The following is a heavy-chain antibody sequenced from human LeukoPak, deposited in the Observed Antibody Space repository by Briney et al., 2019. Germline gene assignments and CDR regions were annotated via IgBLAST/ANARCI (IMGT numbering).Heavy chain of an antibody. CDR1: GGTFSSYA. CDR2: ISAYNGNT. Sequence: ASVKVSCKASGGTFSSYAISWVRQAPGQGLEWMGWISAYNGNTNYAQKLQGRVTMTTDTSTSTAYMELRSLRSDDTAVYYCARVGSSWELDYWGQGTLVTVSS. V-gene: IGHV1-18*01. J-gene: IGHJ4*02. CDR3: ARVGSSWELDY. D-gene: IGHD6-13*01.